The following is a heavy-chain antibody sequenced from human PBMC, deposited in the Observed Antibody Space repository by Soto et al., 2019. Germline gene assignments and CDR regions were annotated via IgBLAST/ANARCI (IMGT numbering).Heavy chain of an antibody. CDR3: VKSGDNYNLLDY. V-gene: IGHV3-11*06. CDR1: GFTFSDYY. CDR2: SSNSGSFT. J-gene: IGHJ4*02. Sequence: GGSLRLSCTASGFTFSDYYMSWIRQAPGKGLEWIGYSSNSGSFTRYADSVKGRFSISRDNAKSSLYLQISSLRGDDTATYYCVKSGDNYNLLDYWGQGTPVTVS. D-gene: IGHD1-1*01.